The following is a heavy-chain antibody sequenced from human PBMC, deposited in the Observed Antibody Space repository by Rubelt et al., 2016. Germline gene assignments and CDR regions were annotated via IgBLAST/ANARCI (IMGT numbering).Heavy chain of an antibody. CDR2: ISYDGSNK. D-gene: IGHD4-17*01. CDR1: SYA. Sequence: SYAMHWVRQAPGKGLEWVAVISYDGSNKYYADSVKGRFTISRDNSKNTLYLQMNSLRAEDTAVYYCARDTDDYGDYGVIAWKHASDFDIWGQGTMVTVSS. CDR3: ARDTDDYGDYGVIAWKHASDFDI. J-gene: IGHJ3*02. V-gene: IGHV3-30*04.